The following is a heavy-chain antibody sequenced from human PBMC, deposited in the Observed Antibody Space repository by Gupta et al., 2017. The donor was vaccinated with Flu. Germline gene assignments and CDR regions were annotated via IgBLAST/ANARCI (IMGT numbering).Heavy chain of an antibody. D-gene: IGHD2-15*01. CDR2: IYYSGST. J-gene: IGHJ2*01. CDR3: ARGWVVVGHLDWYFDL. Sequence: QVQLQESGPGLVKPSETLSLTCTASGGSISSYYWSWIRQPPGKGLEWIGYIYYSGSTNYNPSLKSRVTISVDTSKNQFSLKLSSVTAADTAVYYCARGWVVVGHLDWYFDLWGRGTLVTVSS. V-gene: IGHV4-59*01. CDR1: GGSISSYY.